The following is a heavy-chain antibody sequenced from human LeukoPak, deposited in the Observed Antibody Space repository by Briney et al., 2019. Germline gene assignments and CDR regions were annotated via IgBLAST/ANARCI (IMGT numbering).Heavy chain of an antibody. CDR1: GFTFSSYT. V-gene: IGHV3-21*01. CDR3: SREHVVTGEYYFDY. Sequence: PGGSLTLSCAASGFTFSSYTMNWVRQAPGKGLEWVSSISGTRSFIYYADSVRGRFTISRDNAKNSLYLHMSTLRAEDTAVYYCSREHVVTGEYYFDYWGQGTLVTVSS. D-gene: IGHD7-27*01. CDR2: ISGTRSFI. J-gene: IGHJ4*02.